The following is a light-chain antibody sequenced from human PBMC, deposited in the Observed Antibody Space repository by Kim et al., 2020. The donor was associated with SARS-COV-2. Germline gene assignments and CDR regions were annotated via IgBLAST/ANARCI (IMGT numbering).Light chain of an antibody. CDR1: QSVSNSY. V-gene: IGKV3-20*01. CDR3: QQYGSSPLT. CDR2: GAS. Sequence: EIVLTQSPGTLSLSPGDRATLSCRANQSVSNSYLAWYQQRPGQAPRLLIYGASSRATGIPDRFSGSGSGTDFTLAVSRLDPEDSAVYYCQQYGSSPLTFGGGTKVDIK. J-gene: IGKJ4*01.